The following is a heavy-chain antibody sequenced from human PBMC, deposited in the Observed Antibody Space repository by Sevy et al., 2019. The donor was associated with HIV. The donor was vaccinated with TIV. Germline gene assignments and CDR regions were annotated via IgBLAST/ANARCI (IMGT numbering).Heavy chain of an antibody. Sequence: GGSLRLSCAASGFTFSSYGMHWVRQAPGKGLEWVAVISYDGSNKYYADSVKGRFTISRDNSKNTLYLQTNSLRAEDTAVYYCAKDQATYYYDSSGYYPGDYWGQGTLVTVSS. CDR3: AKDQATYYYDSSGYYPGDY. CDR2: ISYDGSNK. CDR1: GFTFSSYG. J-gene: IGHJ4*02. V-gene: IGHV3-30*18. D-gene: IGHD3-22*01.